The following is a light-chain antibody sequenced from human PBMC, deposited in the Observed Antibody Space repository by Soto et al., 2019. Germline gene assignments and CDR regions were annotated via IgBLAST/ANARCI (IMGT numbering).Light chain of an antibody. CDR2: GAS. Sequence: EIVLTQFPGALSLSPGERVTLSCRASQTVSNTYLAWYQQKSGQAPKFLIYGASNRATGIPDRFSGSGSGTVFTITSSRLEPEDVAVYYCQQYGALPPTFGGGTKVEIK. CDR3: QQYGALPPT. CDR1: QTVSNTY. J-gene: IGKJ4*01. V-gene: IGKV3-20*01.